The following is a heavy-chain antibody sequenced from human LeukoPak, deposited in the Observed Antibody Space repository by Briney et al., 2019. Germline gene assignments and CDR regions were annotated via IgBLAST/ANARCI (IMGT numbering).Heavy chain of an antibody. Sequence: GGSLRLSCAASGFTFSSYAMGWVRQAPGRGLEWVSAISGSGGSTYYADSVKGRFTISRDNSKNTLYLQMNSLRAEDTAVYYCAKYDSSGTHFDYWGQGTLVTVSS. CDR3: AKYDSSGTHFDY. CDR1: GFTFSSYA. J-gene: IGHJ4*02. V-gene: IGHV3-23*01. CDR2: ISGSGGST. D-gene: IGHD3-22*01.